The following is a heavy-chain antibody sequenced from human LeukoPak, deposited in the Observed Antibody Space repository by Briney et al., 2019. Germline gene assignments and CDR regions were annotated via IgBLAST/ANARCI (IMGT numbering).Heavy chain of an antibody. CDR3: LAQYYRDY. V-gene: IGHV3-15*04. CDR1: GFGFSDAA. Sequence: GGSLRLSCVGSGFGFSDAAMSWVRQPPGKGLEWVGHIESRSFGGATNYAAPVKGRFTISRDDSKNTLYLEMKNLKSEDTAVYYCLAQYYRDYWGQGTLVTVSS. J-gene: IGHJ4*02. D-gene: IGHD3-10*01. CDR2: IESRSFGGAT.